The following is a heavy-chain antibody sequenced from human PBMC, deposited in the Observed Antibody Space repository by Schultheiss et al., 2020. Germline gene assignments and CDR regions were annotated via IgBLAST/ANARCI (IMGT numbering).Heavy chain of an antibody. CDR3: ARDGQYSSSWYGPWIADY. CDR1: GFTFRRYS. D-gene: IGHD6-13*01. Sequence: GGSLRLSCAASGFTFRRYSMNWVRQAPGKGLVWVSRINSDGSSTSYADSVKGRFTISRDNAKNSLYLQMNSLRDEDTAVYYCARDGQYSSSWYGPWIADYWGQGTLVTVSS. CDR2: INSDGSST. V-gene: IGHV3-74*01. J-gene: IGHJ4*02.